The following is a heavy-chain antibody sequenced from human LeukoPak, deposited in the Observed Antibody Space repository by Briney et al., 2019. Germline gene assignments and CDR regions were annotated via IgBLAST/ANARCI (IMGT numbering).Heavy chain of an antibody. CDR2: MNPNSGNT. J-gene: IGHJ6*03. D-gene: IGHD6-6*01. Sequence: ASVKVPCKASGYTFTSYDINWVRQATGQGLEWMGWMNPNSGNTGYAQKFQGRVTMTTDTSTSTAYMELRSLRSDDTAVYYCARYFSSSSVYYYYYMDVWGKGTTVTVSS. V-gene: IGHV1-8*01. CDR1: GYTFTSYD. CDR3: ARYFSSSSVYYYYYMDV.